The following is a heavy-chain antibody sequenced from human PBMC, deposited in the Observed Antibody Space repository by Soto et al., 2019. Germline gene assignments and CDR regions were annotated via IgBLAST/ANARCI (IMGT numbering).Heavy chain of an antibody. CDR1: GFTFSSYG. J-gene: IGHJ4*02. V-gene: IGHV3-30*18. Sequence: QVQLVESGGGVVQPGRSLRLSCAASGFTFSSYGMHWVRQAPGKGLEWVAVISYDGSNKYYADSVKGRFTISRDNSKNTLYLQMSSLRAEDTAVYYCAKGGSPRRGYFDYWGQGTLVTVSS. D-gene: IGHD3-16*01. CDR3: AKGGSPRRGYFDY. CDR2: ISYDGSNK.